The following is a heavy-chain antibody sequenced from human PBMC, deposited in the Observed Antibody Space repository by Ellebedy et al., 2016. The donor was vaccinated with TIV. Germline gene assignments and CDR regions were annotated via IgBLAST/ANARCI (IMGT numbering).Heavy chain of an antibody. D-gene: IGHD1-26*01. CDR1: GFTFSNAW. J-gene: IGHJ3*01. CDR2: IRSEPDGGTT. V-gene: IGHV3-15*07. CDR3: ARGGSGSAV. Sequence: GESLKISCAASGFTFSNAWMNWVRQVPEKGLEWVGRIRSEPDGGTTDYAAPVKGRFTISRDDSKNTLYLQMNSLKTEDTAVYYCARGGSGSAVWGQGTMVTVSS.